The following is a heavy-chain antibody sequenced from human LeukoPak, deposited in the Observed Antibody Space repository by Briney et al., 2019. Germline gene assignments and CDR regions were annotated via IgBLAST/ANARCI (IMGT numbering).Heavy chain of an antibody. CDR3: AKSGYNRFDY. J-gene: IGHJ4*02. CDR1: GFTFSSSA. V-gene: IGHV3-23*01. D-gene: IGHD5-24*01. CDR2: ISGSGSGGST. Sequence: HPGGSLRLSCAASGFTFSSSAMSWVRQAPGKGLEWVSSISGSGSGGSTYYADSVKGRFTISRDNSKNTLYLQMNSLTAEDTAVYYCAKSGYNRFDYWGQGTLVTVSS.